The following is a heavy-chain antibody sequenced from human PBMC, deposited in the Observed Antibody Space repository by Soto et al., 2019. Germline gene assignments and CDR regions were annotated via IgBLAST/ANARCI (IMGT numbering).Heavy chain of an antibody. J-gene: IGHJ4*02. CDR1: GGPFSSYT. CDR2: IIPMLDIT. Sequence: QVPLVQSGAEVKKPGSSVKASCKASGGPFSSYTIDWVRQAPGQGLEWMGRIIPMLDITNYAHNFQGRVTFTADKSTSTAYMELSSLTSEDTAVYYCAREPEAYYFDSWGQGTLVTVSS. V-gene: IGHV1-69*08. CDR3: AREPEAYYFDS.